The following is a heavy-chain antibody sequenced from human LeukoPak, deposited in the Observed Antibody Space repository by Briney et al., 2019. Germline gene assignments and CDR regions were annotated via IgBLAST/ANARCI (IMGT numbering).Heavy chain of an antibody. CDR1: GFTFSSYA. V-gene: IGHV3-30-3*01. D-gene: IGHD6-13*01. CDR3: ARDYFGWYSSTPGY. Sequence: PGGSLRLSCAASGFTFSSYAMHWVRQAPGKGLEWVAVISYDGSNKYYADSVKGRFTISRDNSKNTLYLQMNSLRAEDTAVYYCARDYFGWYSSTPGYWGQGTLVTVSS. J-gene: IGHJ4*02. CDR2: ISYDGSNK.